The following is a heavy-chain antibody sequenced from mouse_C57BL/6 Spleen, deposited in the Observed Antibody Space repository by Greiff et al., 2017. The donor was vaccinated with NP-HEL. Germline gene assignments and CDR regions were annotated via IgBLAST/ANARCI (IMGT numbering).Heavy chain of an antibody. CDR3: ARITTVVEGDAMDY. Sequence: EAMLVESGGGLVQPGGSLKLSCAASGFTFSDYGMAWVRQAPRKGPEWVAFISNLAYSIYYADTVTGRFTISRENAKNTLYLEMSSLRSEDTAMYYGARITTVVEGDAMDYWGQGTSVTVSS. D-gene: IGHD1-1*01. J-gene: IGHJ4*01. CDR2: ISNLAYSI. V-gene: IGHV5-15*01. CDR1: GFTFSDYG.